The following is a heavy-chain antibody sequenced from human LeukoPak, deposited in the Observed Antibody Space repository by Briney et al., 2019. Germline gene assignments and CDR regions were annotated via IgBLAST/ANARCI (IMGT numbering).Heavy chain of an antibody. J-gene: IGHJ6*03. CDR1: GGSFSGYY. CDR2: INHSGST. CDR3: ARGNNYYDSSGYYFSYYYYMDV. V-gene: IGHV4-34*01. D-gene: IGHD3-22*01. Sequence: PSETLSLTCAVYGGSFSGYYWSWIRQPPGKGLEWIGEINHSGSTNYNPSLKSRVTISVDTSKNQFSLKLSSVTAADTAVYYCARGNNYYDSSGYYFSYYYYMDVWGKGTTVTISS.